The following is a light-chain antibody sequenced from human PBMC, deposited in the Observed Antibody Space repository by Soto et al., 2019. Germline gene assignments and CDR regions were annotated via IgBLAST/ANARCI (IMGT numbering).Light chain of an antibody. V-gene: IGKV3-20*01. Sequence: EIVLTQSPGTLCLSPGERSTLSCRASQSVGNTYVAWYQQKPGHAPKLLIYDAASRATAIPDRFSGSGSGTDFTLTISRLEPEDFAVYYFQHYGRSASFFTFGPGTKVDMK. CDR1: QSVGNTY. CDR3: QHYGRSASFFT. CDR2: DAA. J-gene: IGKJ3*01.